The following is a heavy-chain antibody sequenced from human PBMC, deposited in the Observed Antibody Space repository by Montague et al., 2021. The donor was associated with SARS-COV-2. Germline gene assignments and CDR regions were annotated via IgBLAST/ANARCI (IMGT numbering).Heavy chain of an antibody. D-gene: IGHD1-14*01. CDR1: GFIFTNYG. CDR3: AKSFSGTRNWFDI. Sequence: SLRLSCAASGFIFTNYGMNWVRRAPGKELGSVAGISGFGGGTYYSDSVKGRFTISRATSNSTLFLQMDGLRAEDTAIYYCAKSFSGTRNWFDIWGQGTLVTVSS. CDR2: ISGFGGGT. J-gene: IGHJ5*02. V-gene: IGHV3-23*01.